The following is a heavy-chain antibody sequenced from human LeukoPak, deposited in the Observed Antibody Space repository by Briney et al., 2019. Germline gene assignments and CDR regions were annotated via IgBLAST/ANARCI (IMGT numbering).Heavy chain of an antibody. CDR3: AREQYDTSGPASAH. CDR2: INPNGGGT. J-gene: IGHJ4*02. D-gene: IGHD3-22*01. Sequence: ASVKVSCKASGYTFTCYYMHWVRQAPGQGLEWMGWINPNGGGTKYAQKFQDRVTMTRDTSISTAYMELTSLTSDDTAVFYCAREQYDTSGPASAHWGQGTLVTVSS. CDR1: GYTFTCYY. V-gene: IGHV1-2*02.